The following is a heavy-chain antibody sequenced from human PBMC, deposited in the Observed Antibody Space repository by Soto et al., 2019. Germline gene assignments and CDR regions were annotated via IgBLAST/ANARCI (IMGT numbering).Heavy chain of an antibody. CDR2: INHSGGT. CDR1: GGSFSGYY. D-gene: IGHD3-3*01. J-gene: IGHJ4*02. Sequence: SETLSLTFAVYGGSFSGYYWNWIRQPPGKGLEWIGEINHSGGTNYNPSLKSRVTISLDTSKNQFSLKLSSVSAADTAVYYCARGHYDFWSGYRPRGQFDYWGQGTLVTVSS. V-gene: IGHV4-34*01. CDR3: ARGHYDFWSGYRPRGQFDY.